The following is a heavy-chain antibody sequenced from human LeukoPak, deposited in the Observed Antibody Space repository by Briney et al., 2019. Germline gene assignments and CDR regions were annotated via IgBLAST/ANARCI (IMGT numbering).Heavy chain of an antibody. CDR1: GFTFSDYY. CDR3: APKLYYFDY. J-gene: IGHJ4*02. Sequence: GGSLRLSCAASGFTFSDYYMSWIRQAPGKGLEWVSYISSSRSTKHYADSVKGRFTISRDNAKNSLYLQMNSLRAEDTAVYYCAPKLYYFDYWGQGTLVTVSS. D-gene: IGHD3-10*01. CDR2: ISSSRSTK. V-gene: IGHV3-11*01.